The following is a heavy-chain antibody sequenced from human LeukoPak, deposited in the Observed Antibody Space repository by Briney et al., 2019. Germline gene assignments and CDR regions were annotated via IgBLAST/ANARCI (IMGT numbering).Heavy chain of an antibody. CDR1: GFSFSSYS. Sequence: GGSLRLSCAASGFSFSSYSMNWVRQAPGRGLEWVSIISSGSSYIFYADSVEGRFTISRDNAKNSLYLQMNSLRDEDTAVYYCARDRDGDLDYWGQGTLVTVSS. J-gene: IGHJ4*02. CDR2: ISSGSSYI. CDR3: ARDRDGDLDY. D-gene: IGHD4-17*01. V-gene: IGHV3-21*01.